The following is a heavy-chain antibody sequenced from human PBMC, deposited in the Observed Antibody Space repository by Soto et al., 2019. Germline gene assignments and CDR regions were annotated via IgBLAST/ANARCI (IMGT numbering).Heavy chain of an antibody. D-gene: IGHD5-18*01. J-gene: IGHJ5*02. Sequence: PGGSLRLSCAASGFTFSDYYMSWLRQAPGKGLEWVSAISGSGGSTYYADSVKGRFTISRDNSKNTLYLQMNSLRAEDTAVYYCAKDQSYGYYWFDPWGQGTLVTVSS. CDR2: ISGSGGST. V-gene: IGHV3-23*01. CDR3: AKDQSYGYYWFDP. CDR1: GFTFSDYY.